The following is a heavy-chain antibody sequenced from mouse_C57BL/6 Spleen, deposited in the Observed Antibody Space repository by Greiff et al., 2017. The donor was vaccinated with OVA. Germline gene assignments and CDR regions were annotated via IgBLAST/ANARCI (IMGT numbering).Heavy chain of an antibody. CDR2: INPSSGYT. J-gene: IGHJ2*01. CDR3: ARFGFDYDEDY. Sequence: VQLQQSGAELARPGASVKMSCKASGYTFTSYTMHWVKQRPGQGLEWIGYINPSSGYTKYNQKFRDKATLTADKSSSTAYMQLSSLTSEDSAVYYCARFGFDYDEDYWGQGTTLTVSS. D-gene: IGHD2-4*01. CDR1: GYTFTSYT. V-gene: IGHV1-4*01.